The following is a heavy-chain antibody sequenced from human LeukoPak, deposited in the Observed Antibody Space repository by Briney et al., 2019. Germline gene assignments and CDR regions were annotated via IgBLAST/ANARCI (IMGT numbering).Heavy chain of an antibody. CDR2: ISSSSSTI. V-gene: IGHV3-48*01. J-gene: IGHJ4*02. Sequence: GGSLRLSCAASGFTFSSNDMNWVRQAPGKGPEWFSFISSSSSTIYYADSVKGRFTISRDNAKNSLYLQMNSLRADDTAVYFCARDPYGYDGSGFEWGQGTLVTVSS. CDR1: GFTFSSND. CDR3: ARDPYGYDGSGFE. D-gene: IGHD3-22*01.